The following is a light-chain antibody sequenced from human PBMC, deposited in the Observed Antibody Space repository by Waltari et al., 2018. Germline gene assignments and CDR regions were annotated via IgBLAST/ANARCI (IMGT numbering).Light chain of an antibody. CDR3: CSYAGSITFWV. CDR2: DVT. J-gene: IGLJ3*02. CDR1: SSDVGGSNY. Sequence: QSALTQPRSVSGSPGQSVTISCTGTSSDVGGSNYVPWYQHHPGKAPKRLIYDVTKRPSGVPDRFSASKSDNTASLTISGLQAEDEADYYCCSYAGSITFWVFGGGTKLTVL. V-gene: IGLV2-11*01.